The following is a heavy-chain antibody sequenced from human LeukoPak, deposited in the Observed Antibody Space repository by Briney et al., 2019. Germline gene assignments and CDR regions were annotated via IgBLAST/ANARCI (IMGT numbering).Heavy chain of an antibody. J-gene: IGHJ4*02. CDR2: ISGSGGST. D-gene: IGHD2-15*01. Sequence: TGGSLRLSCAASGFTFSSYAMSWVRQAPGKGLEWVSAISGSGGSTYYADSVKGRFTISRDNSKNTLYLQMNSLRAEDTAVYYCAKDLQIVVMVAAFHYWGQGTLVTVSS. CDR1: GFTFSSYA. CDR3: AKDLQIVVMVAAFHY. V-gene: IGHV3-23*01.